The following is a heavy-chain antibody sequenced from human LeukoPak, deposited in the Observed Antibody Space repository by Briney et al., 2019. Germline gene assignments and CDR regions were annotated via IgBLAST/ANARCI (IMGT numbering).Heavy chain of an antibody. J-gene: IGHJ4*02. CDR1: GYTFTSYY. V-gene: IGHV1-46*01. CDR3: ARGAPRLSTVTTYFDY. Sequence: GSSVKVSCKASGYTFTSYYMHWVRQAPGQGLEWMGIINPSGGSTSYAQKFQGRVTMTRDTSTSTVYMELSSLRSEDTAVYYCARGAPRLSTVTTYFDYWGQGTLVTVSS. D-gene: IGHD4-17*01. CDR2: INPSGGST.